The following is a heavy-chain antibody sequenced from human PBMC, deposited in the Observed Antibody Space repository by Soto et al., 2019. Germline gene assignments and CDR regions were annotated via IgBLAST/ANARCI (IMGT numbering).Heavy chain of an antibody. CDR3: ARDLGSSFWFDP. J-gene: IGHJ5*02. V-gene: IGHV4-61*01. CDR2: ISYSGST. Sequence: AETLSLTCTVSGGSVSSGSYYWSWIRQPPGKGLEWIGYISYSGSTNYNPSLKSRVTISVDTSKNQFSLKLSSVTAADTAVYYCARDLGSSFWFDPWGQGTLVTVSS. D-gene: IGHD6-13*01. CDR1: GGSVSSGSYY.